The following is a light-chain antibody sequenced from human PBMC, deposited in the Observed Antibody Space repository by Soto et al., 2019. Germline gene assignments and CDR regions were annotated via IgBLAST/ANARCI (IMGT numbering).Light chain of an antibody. CDR1: QGISNY. Sequence: DIQMTQSPSSLSASVGDRVTITCRASQGISNYLAWYQQKPGKVPKLLIYAASTLQSGVPSRFSGSGSGTDFTLPISSLQPEDVATYYCQKYNFALRTFCQGTKVEIK. V-gene: IGKV1-27*01. CDR2: AAS. CDR3: QKYNFALRT. J-gene: IGKJ1*01.